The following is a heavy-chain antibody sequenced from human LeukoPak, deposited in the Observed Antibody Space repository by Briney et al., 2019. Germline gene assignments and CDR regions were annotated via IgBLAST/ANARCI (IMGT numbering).Heavy chain of an antibody. CDR3: ATKQWLAPPPDS. CDR2: INTDGTVT. V-gene: IGHV3-74*01. Sequence: GSLRLSCAASGFTFSKYWMLWVRQAPGQGLESVSRINTDGTVTTYADSVKGRFTVSRDNADNTMFLQMNSVRDEDTAVYYCATKQWLAPPPDSWGQGTPVTVSS. D-gene: IGHD6-19*01. J-gene: IGHJ4*02. CDR1: GFTFSKYW.